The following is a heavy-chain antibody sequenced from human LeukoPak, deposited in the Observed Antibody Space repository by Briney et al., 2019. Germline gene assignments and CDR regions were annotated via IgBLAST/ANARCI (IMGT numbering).Heavy chain of an antibody. CDR1: GFTFSSYS. CDR2: ISSSSSYI. J-gene: IGHJ6*02. CDR3: AKVSGGGLYYDGMDV. V-gene: IGHV3-21*01. Sequence: PGGSLGLSCAASGFTFSSYSMNWVRQAPGKGLEWVSSISSSSSYIYYADSVKGRFTISRDNAKNSLYLQMNSLRAEDTAVYYCAKVSGGGLYYDGMDVWGQGTTVTVSS. D-gene: IGHD1-14*01.